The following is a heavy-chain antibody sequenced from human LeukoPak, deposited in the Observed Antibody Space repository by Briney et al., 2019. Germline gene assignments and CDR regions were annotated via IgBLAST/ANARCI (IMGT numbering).Heavy chain of an antibody. CDR3: ASLPMVYAILDWFDP. D-gene: IGHD2-8*01. J-gene: IGHJ5*02. V-gene: IGHV3-23*01. CDR2: ISGSGGST. CDR1: GFTFSSYA. Sequence: PGGSLRLSCAASGFTFSSYAMSWVRQAPGKGLEWVSAISGSGGSTYYADSVKGRFTISRDNSKNTLYLQMNSLRAEDTAVYYCASLPMVYAILDWFDPWGQGTLVTVSS.